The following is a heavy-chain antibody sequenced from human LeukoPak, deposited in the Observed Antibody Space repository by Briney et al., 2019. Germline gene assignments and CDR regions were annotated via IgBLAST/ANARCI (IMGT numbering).Heavy chain of an antibody. Sequence: SETLSLTCTVSGGSISSGSYYWSWIRQPAGKGLEWIGEINRGGSTNYNPSLKSRVTMSVDTSKNQFSLKMNSVTAADTAVYYCANGGGSGSYYTGYWGQGTLVTVSS. J-gene: IGHJ4*02. D-gene: IGHD3-10*01. V-gene: IGHV4-61*10. CDR1: GGSISSGSYY. CDR3: ANGGGSGSYYTGY. CDR2: INRGGST.